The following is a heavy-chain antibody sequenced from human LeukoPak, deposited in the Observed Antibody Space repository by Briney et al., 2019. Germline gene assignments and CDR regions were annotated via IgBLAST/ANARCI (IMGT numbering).Heavy chain of an antibody. CDR3: AKASSRYRGNSEELY. Sequence: GRCLRLSWAASGLSVGSYGMRSVRQAPGNGLGWVVVISYDGSNKYYAYSVKGRFTISRDNYKNTLYLQMNSLRAEDTAVYYCAKASSRYRGNSEELYWGQGTLVIVSS. J-gene: IGHJ4*02. V-gene: IGHV3-30*18. D-gene: IGHD4-23*01. CDR2: ISYDGSNK. CDR1: GLSVGSYG.